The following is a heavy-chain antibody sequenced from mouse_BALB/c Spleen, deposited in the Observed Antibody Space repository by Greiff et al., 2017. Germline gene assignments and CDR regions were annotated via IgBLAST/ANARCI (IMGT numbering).Heavy chain of an antibody. Sequence: EVHLVESGGGLVKPGGSLKLSCAASGFTFSSYAMSWVRQTPEKRLEWVATISSGGSYTYYPDSVKGRFTISRDNAKNTLYLQMSSLRSEDTAMYYCARQRDYDGFAYWGQGTLVTVSA. CDR3: ARQRDYDGFAY. J-gene: IGHJ3*01. V-gene: IGHV5-9-3*01. CDR1: GFTFSSYA. CDR2: ISSGGSYT. D-gene: IGHD2-4*01.